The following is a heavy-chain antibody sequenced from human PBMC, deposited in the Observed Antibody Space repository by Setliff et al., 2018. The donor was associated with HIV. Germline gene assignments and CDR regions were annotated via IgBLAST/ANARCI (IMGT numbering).Heavy chain of an antibody. Sequence: GGSLRLSCAASGFTFSAHQMSWVRQPPGKGLEWVANIKADGTDKYYVDSVKGRFTISRDNAKNSLYLQMNSLRAEDTAAYYCARDRGGSYTPLDYWGQGTLVTVSS. V-gene: IGHV3-7*01. CDR2: IKADGTDK. J-gene: IGHJ4*02. CDR1: GFTFSAHQ. D-gene: IGHD1-26*01. CDR3: ARDRGGSYTPLDY.